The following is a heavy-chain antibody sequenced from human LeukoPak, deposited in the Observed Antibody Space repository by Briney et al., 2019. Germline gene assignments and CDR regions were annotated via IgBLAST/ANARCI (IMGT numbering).Heavy chain of an antibody. CDR1: GFTVSSNY. CDR2: IYSGGST. V-gene: IGHV3-53*01. Sequence: PGGSLRLSCAASGFTVSSNYMGWVRQAPGKGLEWVSVIYSGGSTYYADSVKGRFTISRDNSKNTLYLQMNSLRAEDTAVCYCARGTRNWNDVGAFDIWGQGTMVTVSS. D-gene: IGHD1-1*01. CDR3: ARGTRNWNDVGAFDI. J-gene: IGHJ3*02.